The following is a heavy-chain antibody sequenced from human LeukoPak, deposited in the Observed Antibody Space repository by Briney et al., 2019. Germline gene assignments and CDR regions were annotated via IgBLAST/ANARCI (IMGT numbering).Heavy chain of an antibody. CDR3: ARDRGIFGDVITASFDF. J-gene: IGHJ5*01. D-gene: IGHD3-3*01. V-gene: IGHV3-11*01. CDR2: ITSDGNTQ. Sequence: GGSLRLSCTTSGFTFSDYFLSWIRQAPGKGLEWISYITSDGNTQYYGDSVKGRFTISRDNAKNSLYPQMHSLRVEDTAVYYCARDRGIFGDVITASFDFWSQGSLVTVSS. CDR1: GFTFSDYF.